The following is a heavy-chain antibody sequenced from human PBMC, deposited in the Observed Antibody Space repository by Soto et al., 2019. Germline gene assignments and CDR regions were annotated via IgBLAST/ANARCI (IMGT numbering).Heavy chain of an antibody. CDR2: ISYDGSNK. CDR3: AKVGVLLFGRPYYYYGMDV. V-gene: IGHV3-30*18. CDR1: GFTFSSYG. Sequence: GGSLRLSCAASGFTFSSYGMHWVRQASGKGLEWVAVISYDGSNKYYADSVKGRFTISRDNSKNTLYLQMNSLRAEDTAVYYCAKVGVLLFGRPYYYYGMDVWGQGTTVTVSS. D-gene: IGHD3-10*01. J-gene: IGHJ6*02.